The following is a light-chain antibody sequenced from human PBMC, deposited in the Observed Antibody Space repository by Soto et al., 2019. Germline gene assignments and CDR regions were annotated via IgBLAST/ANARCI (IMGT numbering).Light chain of an antibody. CDR3: QQYNNWPSMYT. CDR2: GAS. V-gene: IGKV3-15*01. J-gene: IGKJ2*01. Sequence: RVMTQSPATLSVSPGERATLSCRASQSVSSNLAWYQQKPGQAPRLLIYGASIRATGVPARFSGSGSGTDFTLTINSLQSEDFAIYYCQQYNNWPSMYTFGQGTKLEIK. CDR1: QSVSSN.